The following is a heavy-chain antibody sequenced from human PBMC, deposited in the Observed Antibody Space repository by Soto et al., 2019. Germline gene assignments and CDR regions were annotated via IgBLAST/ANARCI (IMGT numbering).Heavy chain of an antibody. Sequence: QVPLVESGGGVVQPGRSLRLSCAVSGFTVSTYGMHWVRQAPGKGLEWVAVISRDGGTKYYADSVKGRFTISRDNSRNTLFLEMNSLRGDDMAVYYCTGEVASGYWGQETLVTVSS. CDR2: ISRDGGTK. D-gene: IGHD2-8*02. V-gene: IGHV3-30*03. J-gene: IGHJ4*02. CDR3: TGEVASGY. CDR1: GFTVSTYG.